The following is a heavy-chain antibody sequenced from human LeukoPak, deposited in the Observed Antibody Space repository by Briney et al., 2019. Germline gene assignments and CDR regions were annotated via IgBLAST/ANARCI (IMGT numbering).Heavy chain of an antibody. V-gene: IGHV4-39*01. Sequence: PSETLSLTCTVSGGSISSSSYYWGWIRQPPGKGLEWIGSIYYSGSTYYNPSLKSRVTISVDTSKNQFSLKLSSVTAADTAVYYCARGVPYDFWSGPLGNYYMGVWGKGTTVTVSS. CDR3: ARGVPYDFWSGPLGNYYMGV. J-gene: IGHJ6*03. D-gene: IGHD3-3*01. CDR1: GGSISSSSYY. CDR2: IYYSGST.